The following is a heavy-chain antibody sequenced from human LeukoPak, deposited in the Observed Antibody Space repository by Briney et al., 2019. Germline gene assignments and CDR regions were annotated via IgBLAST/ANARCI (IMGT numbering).Heavy chain of an antibody. V-gene: IGHV3-23*03. D-gene: IGHD1-14*01. J-gene: IGHJ4*02. CDR2: LYSDGNT. CDR3: ARGVEPLAANTLAY. Sequence: GGSLRLSCAASGFTFSTYAMSWVRQAPGKGLEWVSVLYSDGNTKYADSVQGRFTISRDNSKNTLYLEMNSLSPDDTAVYYCARGVEPLAANTLAYWGQGTLVTVSS. CDR1: GFTFSTYA.